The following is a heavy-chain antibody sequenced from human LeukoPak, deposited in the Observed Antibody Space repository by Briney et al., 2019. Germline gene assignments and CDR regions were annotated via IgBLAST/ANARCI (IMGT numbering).Heavy chain of an antibody. V-gene: IGHV3-23*01. D-gene: IGHD2/OR15-2a*01. Sequence: SGGSLRLSCAASGFTFSSYSMSWVRQAPGKGLEWVSAIIGSGDTTYYAESVKGRFTISRDNSKNTLYLQMNSLRAEDTAVYYCAKDLSPGHYWGQGTLVTVSS. CDR3: AKDLSPGHY. CDR2: IIGSGDTT. CDR1: GFTFSSYS. J-gene: IGHJ4*02.